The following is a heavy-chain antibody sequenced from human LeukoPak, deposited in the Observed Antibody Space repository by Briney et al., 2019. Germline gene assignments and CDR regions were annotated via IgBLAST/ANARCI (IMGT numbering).Heavy chain of an antibody. CDR1: GGSISSYY. J-gene: IGHJ5*02. CDR3: ARDRYWFDP. CDR2: IYYSGST. Sequence: SETLSLTCTVSGGSISSYYWSWIRQPPGKGLEWIGYIYYSGSTNYNPSLKSRVTISVDTSKNQFSLKLSSVTAADTAVYYCARDRYWFDPWGQGTLVTVSS. V-gene: IGHV4-59*01. D-gene: IGHD3-16*02.